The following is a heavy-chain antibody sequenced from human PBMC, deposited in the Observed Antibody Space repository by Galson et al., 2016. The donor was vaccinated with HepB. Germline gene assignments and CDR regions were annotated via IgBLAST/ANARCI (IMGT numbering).Heavy chain of an antibody. CDR1: GLIFSPYW. D-gene: IGHD3-10*01. J-gene: IGHJ6*02. V-gene: IGHV3-74*03. CDR3: ALENIYVGSLDV. Sequence: SLRLSCAASGLIFSPYWMHWVRQAPGKGLMWLSHINSDGSTTAYADSVRGRFSISRDNAKNTLYLHMNSVRAEDTAVYYCALENIYVGSLDVWGQGTTVTVSS. CDR2: INSDGSTT.